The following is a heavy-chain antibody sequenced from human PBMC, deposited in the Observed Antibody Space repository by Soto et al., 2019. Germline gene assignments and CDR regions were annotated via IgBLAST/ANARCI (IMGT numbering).Heavy chain of an antibody. J-gene: IGHJ4*02. Sequence: SETLSLTCAVSGGSISSGGYSWSWIRQPPGKGLEWIGCIYHSGSTYYNPSLKSRVTISVDTSKNQFSLKLSSVTAADTAVYYCASIVATPMRANKARDYWGQGTLVTVSS. V-gene: IGHV4-30-2*03. D-gene: IGHD5-12*01. CDR2: IYHSGST. CDR1: GGSISSGGYS. CDR3: ASIVATPMRANKARDY.